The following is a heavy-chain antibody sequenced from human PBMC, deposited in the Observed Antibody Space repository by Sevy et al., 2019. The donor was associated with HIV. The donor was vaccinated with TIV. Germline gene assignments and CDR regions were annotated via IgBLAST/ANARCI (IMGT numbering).Heavy chain of an antibody. Sequence: ASVKVSCKASGYTFISYAINWVRQAPGQGLEWMGWISAYNGNTNYAQKLQGRVTMTTDTSSSTAYMELRSLRSDDTAVYYCARSYGSGNYYGYWGQGTLVTVCS. CDR1: GYTFISYA. J-gene: IGHJ4*02. V-gene: IGHV1-18*01. CDR3: ARSYGSGNYYGY. CDR2: ISAYNGNT. D-gene: IGHD3-10*01.